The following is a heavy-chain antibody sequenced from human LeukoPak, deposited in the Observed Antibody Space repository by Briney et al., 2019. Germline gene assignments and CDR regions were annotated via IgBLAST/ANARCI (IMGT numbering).Heavy chain of an antibody. J-gene: IGHJ6*02. CDR3: AIGVPAHYYYDMDV. CDR2: IFYSGTT. D-gene: IGHD4/OR15-4a*01. Sequence: SEALSLTCTVSGASISSYYWSWIRQPPGTGLEWIGYIFYSGTTNYNTSLKSRVTISVDTSRNQFSLKLSSVTVADTAVYYCAIGVPAHYYYDMDVWGQGTTVTVSS. V-gene: IGHV4-59*08. CDR1: GASISSYY.